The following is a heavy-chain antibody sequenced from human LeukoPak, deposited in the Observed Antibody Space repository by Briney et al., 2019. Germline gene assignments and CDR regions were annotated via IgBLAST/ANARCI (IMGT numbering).Heavy chain of an antibody. J-gene: IGHJ4*02. Sequence: GGSLRLSCAASGFTFSTYWMHWVRQAPGKGLVWVSRVNSDGSSTTHADSVKGRFTISRDNAKNTLYLQMNSLRAEDTAVYYCAREGVPDILTGYQPNYFDYWGRGTLVTASS. CDR1: GFTFSTYW. V-gene: IGHV3-74*01. CDR3: AREGVPDILTGYQPNYFDY. D-gene: IGHD3-9*01. CDR2: VNSDGSST.